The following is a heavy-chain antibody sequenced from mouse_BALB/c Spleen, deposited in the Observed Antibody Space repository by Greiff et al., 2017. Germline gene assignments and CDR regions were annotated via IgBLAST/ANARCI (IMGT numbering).Heavy chain of an antibody. CDR2: ILPGSGST. V-gene: IGHV1-9*01. J-gene: IGHJ2*01. D-gene: IGHD1-1*01. Sequence: VQLQQSGAELMKPGASVKISCKATGYTFSSYWIEWVKQRPGHGLEWIGEILPGSGSTNYNEKFKGKATFTADTSSNTAYMQLSSLTSEDSAVYYCARSVTTVVAPFDYWGQGTTLTVSS. CDR1: GYTFSSYW. CDR3: ARSVTTVVAPFDY.